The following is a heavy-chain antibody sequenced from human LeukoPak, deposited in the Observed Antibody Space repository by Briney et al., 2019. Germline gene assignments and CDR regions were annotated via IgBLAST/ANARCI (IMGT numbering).Heavy chain of an antibody. Sequence: GASVKVSCKASGYTFSVYYIHWVRQAPGQGLEWMGWLHTDSGGTNYGRQFQGRISMTRETPISTAYMELSSLRSDDMAVYYCARGAPLNCDGYNCHLFYFDYWGQGSLVTVSS. D-gene: IGHD2-21*01. CDR3: ARGAPLNCDGYNCHLFYFDY. CDR2: LHTDSGGT. CDR1: GYTFSVYY. J-gene: IGHJ4*02. V-gene: IGHV1-2*02.